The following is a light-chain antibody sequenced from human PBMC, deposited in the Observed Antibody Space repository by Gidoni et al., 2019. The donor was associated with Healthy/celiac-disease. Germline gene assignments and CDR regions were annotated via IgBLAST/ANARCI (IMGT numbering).Light chain of an antibody. V-gene: IGKV1-39*01. CDR2: AAS. Sequence: PSTLSASVGDSVTITSRASQSICSYLNWDQQRPGKAPKILIYAASSFQSGVPSRFSGSGSGTDFTLTISSLQPEDVETYYCHHSYSTPLTFXQXTKVEIK. CDR1: QSICSY. CDR3: HHSYSTPLT. J-gene: IGKJ1*01.